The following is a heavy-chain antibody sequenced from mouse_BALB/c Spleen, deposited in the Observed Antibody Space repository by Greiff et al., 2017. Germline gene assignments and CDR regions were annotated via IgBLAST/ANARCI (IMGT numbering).Heavy chain of an antibody. CDR2: IYPGDGDT. CDR3: ARFTTVVAFDY. J-gene: IGHJ2*01. CDR1: GYAFSSYW. D-gene: IGHD1-1*01. V-gene: IGHV1-80*01. Sequence: VQLVESGAELVRPGSSVKISCKASGYAFSSYWMNWVKQRPGQGLEWIGQIYPGDGDTNYNGKFKGKATLTADKSSSTAYMQLSSLTSEDSAVYFCARFTTVVAFDYWGQGTTLTVSS.